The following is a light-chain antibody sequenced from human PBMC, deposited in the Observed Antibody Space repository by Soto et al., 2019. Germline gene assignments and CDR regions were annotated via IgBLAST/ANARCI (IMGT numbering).Light chain of an antibody. J-gene: IGKJ1*01. CDR3: QQYGSSGWT. CDR2: GAS. CDR1: QSVSSSY. V-gene: IGKV3-20*01. Sequence: EIVLTQSPGTLSLSPGERATLSCRASQSVSSSYLAWYQQKPGQAPSLLIYGASSTATGSPARFSGSGSGTDFTLTISRLETEDFAVYYCQQYGSSGWTFGQGTKVEIK.